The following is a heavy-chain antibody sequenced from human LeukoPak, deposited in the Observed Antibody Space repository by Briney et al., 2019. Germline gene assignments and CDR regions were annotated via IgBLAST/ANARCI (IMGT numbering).Heavy chain of an antibody. CDR1: GGSISSSSYY. J-gene: IGHJ3*02. Sequence: SETLSLTCTVSGGSISSSSYYWGWIRQPPGQGLEWIGSIYYSGSTYYNPSLKSRVTISVDTSKNQFPLKLSSVTAADTAVYYCARRTIWFGEYPAIWGQGTMVTVSS. D-gene: IGHD3-10*01. CDR2: IYYSGST. V-gene: IGHV4-39*06. CDR3: ARRTIWFGEYPAI.